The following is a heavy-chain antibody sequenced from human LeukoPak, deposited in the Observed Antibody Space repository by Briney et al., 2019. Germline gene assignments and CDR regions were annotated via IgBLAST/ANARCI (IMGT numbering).Heavy chain of an antibody. CDR2: ISGSGGST. CDR3: ANHYYDSSGYPSYFDY. Sequence: GGSLRLSCAASGFTFSSYAMSWVRQAPGKGLEWVSAISGSGGSTYYADSVKGRFTISRDNSKNTLYLQMNSLRAEDTAVYYCANHYYDSSGYPSYFDYWGQGTLVTVSS. CDR1: GFTFSSYA. D-gene: IGHD3-22*01. J-gene: IGHJ4*02. V-gene: IGHV3-23*01.